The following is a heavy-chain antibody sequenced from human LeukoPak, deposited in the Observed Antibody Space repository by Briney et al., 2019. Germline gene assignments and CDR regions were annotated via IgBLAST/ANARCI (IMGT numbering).Heavy chain of an antibody. D-gene: IGHD2-2*01. CDR1: GFTFSDYY. CDR2: ISSSGSTI. V-gene: IGHV3-11*01. J-gene: IGHJ4*02. CDR3: ASGPDHAPRPGVPVVVPAASDY. Sequence: GGSLRLSCAASGFTFSDYYMSWIRQAPGKGLEWVSYISSSGSTIYYADSVKGRFTISRDNAKNSLYLQMNSLRAEDTAVYYCASGPDHAPRPGVPVVVPAASDYWGQGTLVTVSS.